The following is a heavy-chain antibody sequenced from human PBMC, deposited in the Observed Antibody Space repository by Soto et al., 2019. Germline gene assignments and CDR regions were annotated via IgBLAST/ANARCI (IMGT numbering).Heavy chain of an antibody. CDR2: INPSRGST. J-gene: IGHJ2*01. Sequence: GASVKVSCKASGYIFTSFYLHWVRQAPGQGLEWMGIINPSRGSTSYAQKFQGRVTMTRDTSTSTVYMELSSLRSEDTAVFYCARSGADSDDHYGFFDLGGRGTRVT. V-gene: IGHV1-46*01. D-gene: IGHD2-15*01. CDR1: GYIFTSFY. CDR3: ARSGADSDDHYGFFDL.